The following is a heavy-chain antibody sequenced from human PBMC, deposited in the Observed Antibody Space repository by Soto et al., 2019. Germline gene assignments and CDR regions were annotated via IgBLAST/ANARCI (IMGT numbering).Heavy chain of an antibody. D-gene: IGHD3-3*01. Sequence: VQLVESGGGVVQPGRSLRLSCAASGFTFSSYGMHWVRQAPGKGLEWVAVIWYDGSNKYYADSVKGRFTISRDNSKNTLYLQMNSLRAEDTAVYYCARRAGSGYYLDAFDIWGQGTMVTVSS. CDR2: IWYDGSNK. V-gene: IGHV3-33*01. J-gene: IGHJ3*02. CDR3: ARRAGSGYYLDAFDI. CDR1: GFTFSSYG.